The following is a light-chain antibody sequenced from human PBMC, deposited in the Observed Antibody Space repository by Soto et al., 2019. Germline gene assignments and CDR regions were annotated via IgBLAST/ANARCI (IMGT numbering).Light chain of an antibody. V-gene: IGKV3-20*01. CDR1: QRVPSTY. CDR3: QQSGSSLT. J-gene: IGKJ1*01. Sequence: EIVLTQSPGTLSLSPGERATLSCRASQRVPSTYLAWYQQKPGQAPRLLIYGASSRAAGIPDRFSGSGYGTEFTLTISRLEPEDFAVYYCQQSGSSLTFGQGTKGESK. CDR2: GAS.